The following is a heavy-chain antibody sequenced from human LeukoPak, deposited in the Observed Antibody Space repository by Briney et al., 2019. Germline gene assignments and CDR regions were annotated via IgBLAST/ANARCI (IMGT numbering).Heavy chain of an antibody. CDR3: ARDPLHYDSSGPGLEGWFDP. V-gene: IGHV1-2*02. D-gene: IGHD3-22*01. Sequence: ASVKVSCKASGYSFTGYYMHWVRQAPGQGLEWMGWINSNSGGTNYAQTFQGRVTMTRDTSISTAYMDLSRLRSDDTAVYYCARDPLHYDSSGPGLEGWFDPWGQGTLVTVSS. J-gene: IGHJ5*02. CDR2: INSNSGGT. CDR1: GYSFTGYY.